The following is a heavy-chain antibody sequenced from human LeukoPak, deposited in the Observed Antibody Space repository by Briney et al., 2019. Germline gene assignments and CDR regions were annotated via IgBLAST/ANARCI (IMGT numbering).Heavy chain of an antibody. V-gene: IGHV1-46*03. CDR2: IDPSGGST. J-gene: IGHJ4*02. Sequence: ASVKVSCKASGCTFTSYYMHWVRQAPGQGLEWMGIIDPSGGSTSYAQKFQGRVTMTRDTSTSTVYMELSSLRSADTAVYYCARAMTTVPFGYWGQGTLVTVSS. D-gene: IGHD4-11*01. CDR3: ARAMTTVPFGY. CDR1: GCTFTSYY.